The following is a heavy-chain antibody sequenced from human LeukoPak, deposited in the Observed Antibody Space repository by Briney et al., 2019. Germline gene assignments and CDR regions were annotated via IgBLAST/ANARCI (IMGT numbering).Heavy chain of an antibody. Sequence: SVTVSCKASGGTFSSYAISWVRQAPGQGLEWMGGIIPIFGTAKYAQKFQGRVTITADESTSTAYMELSSLRSEETAVYYCATTYYYDRWGRAFDIWGQGTMVTVSS. CDR1: GGTFSSYA. CDR3: ATTYYYDRWGRAFDI. CDR2: IIPIFGTA. D-gene: IGHD3-22*01. J-gene: IGHJ3*02. V-gene: IGHV1-69*13.